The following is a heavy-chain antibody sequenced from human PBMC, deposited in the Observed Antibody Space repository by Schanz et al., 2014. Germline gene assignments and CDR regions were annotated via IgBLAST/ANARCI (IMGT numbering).Heavy chain of an antibody. J-gene: IGHJ4*02. CDR3: AKRNHDMQSLPLDY. CDR2: ITGSGAT. Sequence: EVHLLESGGALVQPGGSLRLSCAASGFTFSNYSMNWVRQAPGKGLEWVSIITGSGATYYADSVKGRFTISRDNSKNTLYLQMNSLSAEDAAVYYCAKRNHDMQSLPLDYWGQGTLVIVSS. D-gene: IGHD3-9*01. CDR1: GFTFSNYS. V-gene: IGHV3-23*01.